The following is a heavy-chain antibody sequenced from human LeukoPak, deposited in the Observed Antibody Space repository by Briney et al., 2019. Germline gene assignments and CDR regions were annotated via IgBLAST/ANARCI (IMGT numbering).Heavy chain of an antibody. CDR1: GGSISSYF. D-gene: IGHD6-13*01. V-gene: IGHV4-59*01. CDR3: AGSSSWSVLDY. CDR2: IYYSGSI. Sequence: SETLSLTCTVSGGSISSYFWSWIRQPPGKGLEWIGYIYYSGSINYNPSLKSRVTISVDTSKNQFSLKLSSVTAADTAVYYCAGSSSWSVLDYWGQGTLVTVSS. J-gene: IGHJ4*02.